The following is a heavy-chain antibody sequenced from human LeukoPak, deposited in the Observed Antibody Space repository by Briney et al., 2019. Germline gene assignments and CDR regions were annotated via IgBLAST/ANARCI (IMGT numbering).Heavy chain of an antibody. CDR3: ARGFSHPED. J-gene: IGHJ4*02. V-gene: IGHV4-59*01. CDR1: GGSISSYY. D-gene: IGHD1-14*01. CDR2: IYYSGST. Sequence: SETLSLTCTVSGGSISSYYWSWIRQPPGKGLEWIGYIYYSGSTNYNPSLKSRVTILIDTSKNQFSLKLTSVTAADTAMYYCARGFSHPEDWGQGILVTVSS.